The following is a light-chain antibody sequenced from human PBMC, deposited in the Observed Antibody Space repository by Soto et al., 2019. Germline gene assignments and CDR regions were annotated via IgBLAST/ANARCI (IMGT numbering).Light chain of an antibody. J-gene: IGKJ1*01. V-gene: IGKV3-20*01. CDR3: LQYDSYPRT. Sequence: EIVLTQSPAPMSLSPGERATLSCMASQTVGSYLAWYQQKPGQPPRLLIYGASSRAAGIPDRFSGSGSGTDCTLTISSLQPEDVATYYCLQYDSYPRTLGQGTKVDIK. CDR1: QTVGSY. CDR2: GAS.